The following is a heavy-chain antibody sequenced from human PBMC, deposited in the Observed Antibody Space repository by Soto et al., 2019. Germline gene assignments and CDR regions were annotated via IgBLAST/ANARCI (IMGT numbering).Heavy chain of an antibody. V-gene: IGHV4-4*02. CDR1: GGAISRSNW. CDR3: ARATGSSSSENWFDP. CDR2: IYHSGST. D-gene: IGHD6-6*01. J-gene: IGHJ5*02. Sequence: PSENLFLTFAVSGGAISRSNWGSWVRQPPGKGLEWIGEIYHSGSTHHNPSLKSRHTISVDKSKNQFSLKLSSVTAADTAVYYCARATGSSSSENWFDPWGQGTLVPVSS.